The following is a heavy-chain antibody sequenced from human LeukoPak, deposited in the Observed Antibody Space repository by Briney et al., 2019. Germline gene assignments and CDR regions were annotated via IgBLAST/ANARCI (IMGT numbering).Heavy chain of an antibody. CDR1: GFTFSNSA. CDR3: TSDPTFYSGRYCFDY. D-gene: IGHD1-26*01. CDR2: IVVGSGNT. J-gene: IGHJ4*02. V-gene: IGHV1-58*01. Sequence: SVNVSCKASGFTFSNSAVQWVRQARGQRLEWIGWIVVGSGNTNYAQKFQERVTITRDMSTSTAYMELSSLRSEDTAVYYCTSDPTFYSGRYCFDYWGQGTLVTVSS.